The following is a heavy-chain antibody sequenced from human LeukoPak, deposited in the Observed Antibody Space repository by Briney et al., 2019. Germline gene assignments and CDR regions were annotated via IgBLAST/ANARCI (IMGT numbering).Heavy chain of an antibody. D-gene: IGHD5/OR15-5a*01. V-gene: IGHV3-30-3*01. J-gene: IGHJ4*02. CDR3: ARVSRVHFDY. Sequence: GGXXRLSCAASGFTFSXYAMHGVRQXPGKGREWVAVISYDGSNKYYADSVKGRFTISRDNSKNTLYLQMNSLRAEDTAVYYCARVSRVHFDYWGQGTLVTVSS. CDR1: GFTFSXYA. CDR2: ISYDGSNK.